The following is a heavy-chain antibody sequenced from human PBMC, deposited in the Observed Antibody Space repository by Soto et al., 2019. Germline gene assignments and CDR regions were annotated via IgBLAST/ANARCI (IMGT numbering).Heavy chain of an antibody. CDR1: GGSISSSNW. D-gene: IGHD6-13*01. CDR3: ARAALGGSSWPFDY. J-gene: IGHJ4*02. V-gene: IGHV4-4*02. Sequence: QVQLQESGPGLVKPSGTLSLTCAVSGGSISSSNWWSWVRQPPGKGLEWIGEIYHSGSTNYNPSLKRRVTISVDQSENQFSLKLNSVTAADTAVYYCARAALGGSSWPFDYWGQGTLVTVSS. CDR2: IYHSGST.